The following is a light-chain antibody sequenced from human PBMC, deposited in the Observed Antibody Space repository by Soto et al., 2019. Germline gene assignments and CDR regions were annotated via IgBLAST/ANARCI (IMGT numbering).Light chain of an antibody. V-gene: IGKV1-13*02. J-gene: IGKJ5*01. Sequence: AIQLTQSRSSLSASVGDRVTITCRASQGISSALAWYQQKPGKAPKLLIYDASSLESGVPSRFSGSGSGTDFTLTISSLQPEDFATYYCQQFNSYPITLGQGTRLEIK. CDR1: QGISSA. CDR2: DAS. CDR3: QQFNSYPIT.